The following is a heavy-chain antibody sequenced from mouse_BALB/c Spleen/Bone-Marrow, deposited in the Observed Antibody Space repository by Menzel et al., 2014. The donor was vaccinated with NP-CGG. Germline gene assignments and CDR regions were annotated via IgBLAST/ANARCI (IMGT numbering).Heavy chain of an antibody. J-gene: IGHJ2*01. CDR1: GYTFTSYV. CDR3: ARGGTSHFDY. D-gene: IGHD3-3*01. V-gene: IGHV1-14*01. Sequence: EVKLQESGPELVKPGASVKMSCKASGYTFTSYVMHWVKQKPGQGLEWIGYINPYNDGTKYNEKFKGKATLTSDESSSTAYMELSSLTSEDSAVYYCARGGTSHFDYWGQGTTLTASS. CDR2: INPYNDGT.